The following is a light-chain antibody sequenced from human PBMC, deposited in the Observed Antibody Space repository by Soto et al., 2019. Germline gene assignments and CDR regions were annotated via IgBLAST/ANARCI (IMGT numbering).Light chain of an antibody. CDR3: KQYSSHSK. CDR1: QSTSSY. J-gene: IGKJ1*01. CDR2: QAS. Sequence: DIQITHSPSALSASVVERVTITFLASQSTSSYLAWYQQKPGKAPKLLIYQASSLENGVPSRFSGSGSGKEFSLTISSLQPDDFATYYCKQYSSHSKFGQGTKVDIK. V-gene: IGKV1-5*03.